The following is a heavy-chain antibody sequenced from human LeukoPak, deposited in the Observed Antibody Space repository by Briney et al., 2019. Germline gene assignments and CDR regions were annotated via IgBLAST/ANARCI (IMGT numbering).Heavy chain of an antibody. CDR3: ARERYCSSTSCYKGWFDP. Sequence: KPSETLSLTCAVSGYSISSGYFWGWIRQPPGKGLEWIGSIYHSGSTYYNPSLKSRVTISVDTSKNQFSLKLSSVAAADTAVYYCARERYCSSTSCYKGWFDPWGQGTLVTVSS. CDR1: GYSISSGYF. CDR2: IYHSGST. V-gene: IGHV4-38-2*02. D-gene: IGHD2-2*02. J-gene: IGHJ5*02.